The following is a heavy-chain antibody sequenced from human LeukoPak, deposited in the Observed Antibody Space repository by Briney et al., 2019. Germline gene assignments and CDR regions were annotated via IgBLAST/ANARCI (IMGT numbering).Heavy chain of an antibody. Sequence: PGGSLRLSCAASGFTFDDYAMHWVRQAPGKGLEWVSGISWNSGSIGYADSVKGRFTISRDNAKNSLYLQMNSLRAEDMALYYCARDLPPRYGGGGQHDAFDIWGQGTMVTVSS. CDR1: GFTFDDYA. CDR3: ARDLPPRYGGGGQHDAFDI. J-gene: IGHJ3*02. D-gene: IGHD1-14*01. V-gene: IGHV3-9*03. CDR2: ISWNSGSI.